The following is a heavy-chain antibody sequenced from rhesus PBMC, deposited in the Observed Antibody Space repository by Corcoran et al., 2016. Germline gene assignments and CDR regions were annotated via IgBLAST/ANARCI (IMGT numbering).Heavy chain of an antibody. J-gene: IGHJ4*01. D-gene: IGHD2-39*01. CDR3: ASNIVAATFDN. V-gene: IGHV4-80*01. Sequence: QVQLQESGPGLVKPSETLSLTCAVSGASVSGDWWTWIRQAPGKGLVWIGKIKGNIGTTNYTPSLNSRVTISKDVSNNRLSLKLNSVTAADTAVYYCASNIVAATFDNWGQGVLVTVSS. CDR2: IKGNIGTT. CDR1: GASVSGDW.